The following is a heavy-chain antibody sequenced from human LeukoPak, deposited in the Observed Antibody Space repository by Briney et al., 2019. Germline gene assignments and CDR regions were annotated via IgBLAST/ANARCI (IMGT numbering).Heavy chain of an antibody. D-gene: IGHD2-15*01. CDR1: GGSFSGSY. CDR3: ARMGGYCSGGSCYEIDY. CDR2: INHSGST. J-gene: IGHJ4*02. V-gene: IGHV4-34*01. Sequence: SETLSLTCAVHGGSFSGSYWSWIRQPPGKGLEWIGEINHSGSTNYNPSLKSRVTLSVDTSKTQFSLKLSSVTAADTAVYYCARMGGYCSGGSCYEIDYWGQGTLVTVSS.